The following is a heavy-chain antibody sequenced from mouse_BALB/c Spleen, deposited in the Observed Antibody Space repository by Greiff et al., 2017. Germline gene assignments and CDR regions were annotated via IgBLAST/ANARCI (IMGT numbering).Heavy chain of an antibody. CDR1: GYTFTSYY. CDR2: INPSNGGT. V-gene: IGHV1S81*02. CDR3: TRGYRYDVGYAMDY. J-gene: IGHJ4*01. D-gene: IGHD2-14*01. Sequence: QVQLKESGAELVKPGASVKLSCKASGYTFTSYYMYWVKQRPGQGLEWIGEINPSNGGTNFNEKFKSKATLTVDKSSSTAYMQLSSLTSEDSAVYYCTRGYRYDVGYAMDYWGQGTSVTVSS.